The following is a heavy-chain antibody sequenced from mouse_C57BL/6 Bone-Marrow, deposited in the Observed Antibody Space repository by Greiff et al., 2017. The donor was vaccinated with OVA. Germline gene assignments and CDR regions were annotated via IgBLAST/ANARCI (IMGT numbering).Heavy chain of an antibody. V-gene: IGHV5-6*02. J-gene: IGHJ2*01. Sequence: EVKLMESGGDLVKPGGSLKLSCAASGFTFSSYCMSWVRQTPDKRLEWVATISSGGSYTYYPDSVKGRFTISRDNAKNTLYLQMSSLKSEDTAMYYCARRDYYGSSYGYWGQGTTLTVSS. CDR2: ISSGGSYT. D-gene: IGHD1-1*01. CDR1: GFTFSSYC. CDR3: ARRDYYGSSYGY.